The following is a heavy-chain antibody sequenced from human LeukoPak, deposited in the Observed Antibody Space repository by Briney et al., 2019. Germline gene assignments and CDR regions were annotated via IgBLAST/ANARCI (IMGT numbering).Heavy chain of an antibody. D-gene: IGHD2-21*01. CDR3: AAGIAIEYYFDY. CDR1: GGSISSSSYY. CDR2: TYYSGST. Sequence: SETLSLTCTVSGGSISSSSYYWGWIRQPPGKGLEWIGSTYYSGSTYYNPSLKSRVTISVDTSKNQFSLKLSSVTAADTAVYYCAAGIAIEYYFDYWGQGTLVTVSS. V-gene: IGHV4-39*01. J-gene: IGHJ4*02.